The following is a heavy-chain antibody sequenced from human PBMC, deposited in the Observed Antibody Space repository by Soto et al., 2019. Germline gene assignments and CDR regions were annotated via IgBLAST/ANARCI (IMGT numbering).Heavy chain of an antibody. CDR1: GYTFTSYA. Sequence: ASVKVSCKASGYTFTSYAIHWVRQAPGQRLEWMGWINADNGNTNYAQKLQGRVTMTTDTSTSTAYMELRSLRSDDTAVYYCARDGPPTIFGVVMRKINWFDPWGQGTLVTVSS. CDR2: INADNGNT. J-gene: IGHJ5*02. CDR3: ARDGPPTIFGVVMRKINWFDP. D-gene: IGHD3-3*01. V-gene: IGHV1-18*01.